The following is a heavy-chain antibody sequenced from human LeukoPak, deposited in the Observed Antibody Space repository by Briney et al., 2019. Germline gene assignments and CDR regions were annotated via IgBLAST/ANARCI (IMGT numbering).Heavy chain of an antibody. J-gene: IGHJ4*02. CDR2: IYYSGST. V-gene: IGHV4-59*01. CDR1: GGSISSYY. CDR3: ARVDPDSSSTLEVFDY. D-gene: IGHD6-6*01. Sequence: PSETLSLTCTVSGGSISSYYWSWIRQPPGKGLEWIGYIYYSGSTNYNPSFKSRVTISVDTSKNQFSLKLSSVTAADTAVYYCARVDPDSSSTLEVFDYWGQGTLVTVSS.